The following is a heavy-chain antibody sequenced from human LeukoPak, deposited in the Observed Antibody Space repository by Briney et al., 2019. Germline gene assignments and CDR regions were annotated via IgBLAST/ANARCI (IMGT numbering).Heavy chain of an antibody. V-gene: IGHV1-69*06. CDR1: GGTFSSYA. Sequence: GASVKVSCKASGGTFSSYAISWVRQAPGQGLEWMGGIIPIFGTANYAQKFQGRVTITADKSTSTAYMELSSLRSEDTAVYYCARALSGTVVVVAASHDAFDIWGQGTMVTVSS. CDR2: IIPIFGTA. J-gene: IGHJ3*02. D-gene: IGHD2-15*01. CDR3: ARALSGTVVVVAASHDAFDI.